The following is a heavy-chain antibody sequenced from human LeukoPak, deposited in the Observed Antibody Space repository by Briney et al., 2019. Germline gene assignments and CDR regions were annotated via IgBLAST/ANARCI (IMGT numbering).Heavy chain of an antibody. D-gene: IGHD4-17*01. Sequence: SETLSLTCTVSGGSISGYYWSWIRQPAGKGLEWTGRIYTSGSTDYSPSLKSRVTMSVDTSKNQFSLRLTSVTAADTAVYYCARGGGDYGDLANDYWGQGTLVTVSA. CDR3: ARGGGDYGDLANDY. J-gene: IGHJ4*02. V-gene: IGHV4-4*07. CDR1: GGSISGYY. CDR2: IYTSGST.